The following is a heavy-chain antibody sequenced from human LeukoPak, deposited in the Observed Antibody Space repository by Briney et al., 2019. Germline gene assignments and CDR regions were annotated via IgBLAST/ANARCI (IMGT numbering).Heavy chain of an antibody. CDR1: GGSFNTFY. V-gene: IGHV4-34*01. J-gene: IGHJ4*02. CDR3: ARDSPYSPHDS. D-gene: IGHD4-11*01. CDR2: INRYGSA. Sequence: SETLSLTCAVYGGSFNTFYWSWIRQPPGKGLEWIGQINRYGSANYNPSLKSRVAISLDTPKNQFSLKVTSVTAADTAVYYCARDSPYSPHDSWGQGTLVTVSS.